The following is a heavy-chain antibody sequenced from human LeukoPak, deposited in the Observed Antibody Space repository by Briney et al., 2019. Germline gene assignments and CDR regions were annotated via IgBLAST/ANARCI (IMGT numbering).Heavy chain of an antibody. Sequence: SETLSLTCAVSGGSISSGGYSWSWIRQPPGKGLEWIGYIYHSGSTYYNPSLKSRVTISVDRSKNQFSLKLSSVTAADTAGYYCARGRTSDSSALTRYFDYWGQGTLVTVSS. CDR1: GGSISSGGYS. V-gene: IGHV4-30-2*01. J-gene: IGHJ4*02. CDR2: IYHSGST. CDR3: ARGRTSDSSALTRYFDY. D-gene: IGHD3-22*01.